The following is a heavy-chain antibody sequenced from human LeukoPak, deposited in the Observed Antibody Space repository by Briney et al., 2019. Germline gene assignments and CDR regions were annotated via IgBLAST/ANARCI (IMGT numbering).Heavy chain of an antibody. Sequence: GGSLRLSCAPSGFTFDTYAMSCVRHGPGKGLEWVSTLSGSGLSPFSADSETGRLTISRDDSTTTLYLQMNSLSVEDTAVYYYARPLPHYGGDRVLDFWGQGTLVTVSS. D-gene: IGHD2-21*02. CDR3: ARPLPHYGGDRVLDF. J-gene: IGHJ4*02. V-gene: IGHV3-23*01. CDR2: LSGSGLSP. CDR1: GFTFDTYA.